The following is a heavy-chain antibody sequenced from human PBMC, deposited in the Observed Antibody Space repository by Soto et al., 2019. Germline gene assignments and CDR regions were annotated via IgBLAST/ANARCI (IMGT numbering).Heavy chain of an antibody. CDR1: GFTFSSYS. V-gene: IGHV3-21*01. CDR3: ARDRFGPSQLAP. CDR2: ISSSSSYI. J-gene: IGHJ5*02. D-gene: IGHD6-13*01. Sequence: EVQLVESGGGLVKPGGSLRLSCAASGFTFSSYSMNWVRQAPGKGLEWVSSISSSSSYIYYADSVKGRFTISRDNAKNSLYLQMNSLRAEDTAVYYCARDRFGPSQLAPGGQGTLVTVSS.